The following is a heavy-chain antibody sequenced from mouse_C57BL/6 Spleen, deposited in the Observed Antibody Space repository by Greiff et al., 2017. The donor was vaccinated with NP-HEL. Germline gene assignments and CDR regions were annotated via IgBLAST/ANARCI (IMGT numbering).Heavy chain of an antibody. Sequence: EVQLQQSGPELVKPGDSVKISCKASGYSFTGYFMNWVMQSHGKSLEWIGRINPYNGDTFYNQKFKGKDTLTVDKSSSTAHMELRSLTSEDSAVYYCARRVVATDWYFDVWGTGTTVTVSS. CDR2: INPYNGDT. J-gene: IGHJ1*03. CDR1: GYSFTGYF. D-gene: IGHD1-1*01. CDR3: ARRVVATDWYFDV. V-gene: IGHV1-20*01.